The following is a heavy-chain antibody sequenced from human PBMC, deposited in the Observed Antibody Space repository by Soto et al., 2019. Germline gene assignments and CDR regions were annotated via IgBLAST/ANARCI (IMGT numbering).Heavy chain of an antibody. CDR1: GGTFSSYA. J-gene: IGHJ5*02. CDR2: IIPIFGTA. D-gene: IGHD3-9*01. V-gene: IGHV1-69*01. Sequence: QVQLVQSGAEVKKPGSSVNVSCKASGGTFSSYAISWVRQAPGQGLEWVGEIIPIFGTATYAQKFQDRVTITEDESTRTAYMELRSLRSEDTAVYYCARGGLRSFDWLFSYHWFDPWGQGTLVTVSS. CDR3: ARGGLRSFDWLFSYHWFDP.